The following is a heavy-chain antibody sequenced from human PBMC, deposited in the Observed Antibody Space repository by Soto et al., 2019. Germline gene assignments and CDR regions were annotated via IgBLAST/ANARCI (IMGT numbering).Heavy chain of an antibody. Sequence: EVQVVESGGGSVQPGGSLRLSCAASGCTFSVYYMHWIRQVPGKGLFWVCRIKTDGSSADYADSVKGRFTISRDNAKNTLSLLMNSLTVEDTAVYYCARGLYGDSVGYDHWGQGALVTVSS. CDR1: GCTFSVYY. CDR3: ARGLYGDSVGYDH. CDR2: IKTDGSSA. V-gene: IGHV3-74*01. J-gene: IGHJ4*02. D-gene: IGHD4-17*01.